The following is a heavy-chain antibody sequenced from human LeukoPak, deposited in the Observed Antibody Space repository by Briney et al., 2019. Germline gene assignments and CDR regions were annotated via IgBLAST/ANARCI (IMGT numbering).Heavy chain of an antibody. CDR3: VSKQRLVRGGHYYYGMDV. V-gene: IGHV1-8*01. D-gene: IGHD6-13*01. J-gene: IGHJ6*02. CDR2: MNPNSGNT. Sequence: ASVKVSCKASGYTFTSYDINWVRQATGQGLEWMGWMNPNSGNTGYAQKFQGRVTMTRNTSISTAYMELSSLRSEDTAVYYCVSKQRLVRGGHYYYGMDVWGQGTTVTVSS. CDR1: GYTFTSYD.